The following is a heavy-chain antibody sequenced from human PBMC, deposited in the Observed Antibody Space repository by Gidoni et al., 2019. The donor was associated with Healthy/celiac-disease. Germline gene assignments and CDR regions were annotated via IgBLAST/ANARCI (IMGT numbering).Heavy chain of an antibody. CDR3: AKLYPGGIAARRIAFDI. V-gene: IGHV3-9*01. CDR1: GFTFDDYA. CDR2: SSWNSGSI. Sequence: EVQLVESGGGLVQPGRSLRLSCAASGFTFDDYAMHWVRQAPGKGLEWVSGSSWNSGSIGYADSVKGRFTISRDNAKNSLYLQMNSLRAEDTALYYCAKLYPGGIAARRIAFDIWGQGTMVTVSS. D-gene: IGHD6-6*01. J-gene: IGHJ3*02.